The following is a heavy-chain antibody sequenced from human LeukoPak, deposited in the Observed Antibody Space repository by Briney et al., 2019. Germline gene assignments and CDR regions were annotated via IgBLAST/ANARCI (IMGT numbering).Heavy chain of an antibody. D-gene: IGHD6-19*01. V-gene: IGHV3-53*01. CDR3: ARGSGWLDY. J-gene: IGHJ4*02. CDR1: GFTVSNTF. Sequence: GGSLRLSCAASGFTVSNTFMSWVRQAPGKGLEWVSVIYSVGTTNYADSVKGRFTISRDNSKNTLYLQMNSLRAEDTAVYYCARGSGWLDYWGQGTLVTVSS. CDR2: IYSVGTT.